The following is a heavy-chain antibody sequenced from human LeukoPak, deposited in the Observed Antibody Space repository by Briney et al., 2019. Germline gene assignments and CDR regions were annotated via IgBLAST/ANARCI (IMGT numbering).Heavy chain of an antibody. Sequence: GGSLRLSCAASGFTFSSYGMHWVRQALGKGLEWVAVISYDGSNKYYADSVKGRFTISRDNSKNTLYLQMNSLRAEDTAVYYCARENPYVSWGQGTLVTVSS. V-gene: IGHV3-30*03. CDR3: ARENPYVS. J-gene: IGHJ5*02. CDR1: GFTFSSYG. D-gene: IGHD1-14*01. CDR2: ISYDGSNK.